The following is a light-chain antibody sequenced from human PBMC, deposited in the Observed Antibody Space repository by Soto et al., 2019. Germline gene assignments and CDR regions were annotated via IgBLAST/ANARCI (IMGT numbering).Light chain of an antibody. V-gene: IGLV1-44*01. Sequence: QSALTQPPSASGTPGQRVIVSCSGSSSNIGKNTVNWYQQLPGTAPKLLIYTNDQRPSGVPDLFSGSKSGTSASLAISWLQSEDEADYYCAAWDDSLNAFYVFGTGTKVTVL. CDR2: TND. J-gene: IGLJ1*01. CDR3: AAWDDSLNAFYV. CDR1: SSNIGKNT.